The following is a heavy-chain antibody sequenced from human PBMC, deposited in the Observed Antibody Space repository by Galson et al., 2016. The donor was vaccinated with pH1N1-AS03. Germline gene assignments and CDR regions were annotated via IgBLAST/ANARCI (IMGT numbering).Heavy chain of an antibody. J-gene: IGHJ6*02. D-gene: IGHD4/OR15-4a*01. Sequence: SCKASGYTFTSYYIHWVRQAPGQGREWMGIINPSDGNTNYAQRFQGRVTMTRDTSTSTVYMELSSLRSDDTAVCYCARVSAGLTGYYYAMDVWGQGTTVTVSS. CDR2: INPSDGNT. CDR3: ARVSAGLTGYYYAMDV. CDR1: GYTFTSYY. V-gene: IGHV1-46*01.